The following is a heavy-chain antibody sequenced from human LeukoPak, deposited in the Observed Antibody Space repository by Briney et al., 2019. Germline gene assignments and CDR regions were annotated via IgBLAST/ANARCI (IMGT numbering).Heavy chain of an antibody. CDR2: ISGSGGST. Sequence: GGSLRLSCAASGFTFSSYAMSWVRQAPGKGLEWVSAISGSGGSTYYADSVKGRFTISRDNSKNTLYLQMDSLRAEDTAVYYCAKDRSSSWYYIDYWGQGTLVTVSS. J-gene: IGHJ4*02. D-gene: IGHD6-13*01. CDR3: AKDRSSSWYYIDY. V-gene: IGHV3-23*01. CDR1: GFTFSSYA.